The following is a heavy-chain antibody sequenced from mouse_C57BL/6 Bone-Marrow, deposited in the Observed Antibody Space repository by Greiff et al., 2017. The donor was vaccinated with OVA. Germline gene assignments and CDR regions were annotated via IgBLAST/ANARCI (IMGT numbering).Heavy chain of an antibody. CDR1: GFTFSSYG. V-gene: IGHV5-6*02. Sequence: DVKLVESGGDLVKPGGSLKLSCAASGFTFSSYGMSWVRQTPDKRLEWVATISSGGSYTYYPDSVKGRFTISRDNAKNTLYLQMSSLKSEDTAMYYCARHYYGYYYFDYWGQGTTLTVSS. J-gene: IGHJ2*01. CDR3: ARHYYGYYYFDY. D-gene: IGHD2-2*01. CDR2: ISSGGSYT.